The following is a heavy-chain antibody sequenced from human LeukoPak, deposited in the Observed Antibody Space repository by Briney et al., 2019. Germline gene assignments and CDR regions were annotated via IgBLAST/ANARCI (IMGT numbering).Heavy chain of an antibody. CDR1: GGSISMSSYY. CDR2: IYYSGST. Sequence: SETLSLTCTVSGGSISMSSYYWGWIRQPPGKGLEWIGSIYYSGSTYYNPSLKSRVTISVDTSKNQFSLRLSSVTAADTAVYYCARNGAYSMDHWGQGTLVTVSS. D-gene: IGHD2-21*01. CDR3: ARNGAYSMDH. J-gene: IGHJ4*02. V-gene: IGHV4-39*07.